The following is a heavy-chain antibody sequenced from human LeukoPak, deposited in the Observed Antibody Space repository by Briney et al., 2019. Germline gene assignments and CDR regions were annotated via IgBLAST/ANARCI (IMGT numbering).Heavy chain of an antibody. V-gene: IGHV1-46*01. CDR1: GYTFTSYY. J-gene: IGHJ5*02. D-gene: IGHD3-3*01. CDR2: INPSGGST. Sequence: GASVKVSCKVSGYTFTSYYMHWVRQAPGQGLEWMGIINPSGGSTSYAQKFQGRVTMTRDTSTSTVYMELSSLRSEDTAVYYCARDAPAAGDFWSGYYMGHNWFDPWGQGTLVTVSS. CDR3: ARDAPAAGDFWSGYYMGHNWFDP.